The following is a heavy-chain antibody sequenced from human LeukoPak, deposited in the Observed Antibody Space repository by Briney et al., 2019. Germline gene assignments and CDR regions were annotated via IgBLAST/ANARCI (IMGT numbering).Heavy chain of an antibody. V-gene: IGHV4-61*08. J-gene: IGHJ4*02. CDR1: GGSISSGGYY. Sequence: SETLSLTCAVSGGSISSGGYYWSWIRQPPGKGLEWIGYIYYSGSTNYNPSLKSRVTISVDTSKNQFSLKLSSVTAADTAVYYCARVDYGGLFDYWGQGTLVTVSS. CDR2: IYYSGST. D-gene: IGHD4-17*01. CDR3: ARVDYGGLFDY.